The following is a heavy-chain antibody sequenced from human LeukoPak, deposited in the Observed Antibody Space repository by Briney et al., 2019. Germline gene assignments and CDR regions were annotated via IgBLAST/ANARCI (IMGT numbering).Heavy chain of an antibody. Sequence: GGSLRLSCAASGFTFSSYAMSWVRQAPGKGLEWVSDINGSGGSTYYADSVKGRFTISRDSSKNTLYLQMNNLRAEDTAVYYCARDGYYYGSGSYYKVDFDYWGQGTLVTVSS. V-gene: IGHV3-23*01. J-gene: IGHJ4*02. CDR2: INGSGGST. D-gene: IGHD3-10*01. CDR3: ARDGYYYGSGSYYKVDFDY. CDR1: GFTFSSYA.